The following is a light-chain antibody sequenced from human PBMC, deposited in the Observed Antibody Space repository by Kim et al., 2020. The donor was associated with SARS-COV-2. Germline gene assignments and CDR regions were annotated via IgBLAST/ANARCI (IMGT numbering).Light chain of an antibody. V-gene: IGLV4-69*01. Sequence: QPVLTQSPSASVSLGASVKLTCTLSSGHSSYAITWHQQQPEKGPRYLMKLNSDGSHSKGDGIPDLFSGSSSGAERYLTISSLQSEDEADYCCQTWGTGIQVFGGGTQLTVL. CDR3: QTWGTGIQV. CDR2: LNSDGSH. CDR1: SGHSSYA. J-gene: IGLJ3*02.